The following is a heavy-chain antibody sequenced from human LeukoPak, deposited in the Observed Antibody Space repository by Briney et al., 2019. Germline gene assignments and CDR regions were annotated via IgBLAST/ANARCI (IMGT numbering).Heavy chain of an antibody. CDR2: ISGSGGST. CDR1: GFTFSSYA. CDR3: AEVDEETGVFWFDP. D-gene: IGHD3-10*01. J-gene: IGHJ5*02. Sequence: PGGSLRLSCAASGFTFSSYAMSWVRQAPGKGLEWVSAISGSGGSTYYADSVKGRFTISRDNSKNTLYLQMNSLRAEDTAVYYCAEVDEETGVFWFDPWGQGTLVTVSS. V-gene: IGHV3-23*01.